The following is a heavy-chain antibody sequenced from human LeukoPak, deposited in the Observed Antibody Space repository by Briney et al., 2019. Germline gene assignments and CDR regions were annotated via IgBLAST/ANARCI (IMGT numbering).Heavy chain of an antibody. CDR3: ARDRDWYSFDS. D-gene: IGHD6-19*01. J-gene: IGHJ4*02. V-gene: IGHV3-7*03. CDR2: IKQDGSEK. Sequence: GGSLRLSCAASGFTFNSYWMSWVRQAPGKGLEWVANIKQDGSEKYYVESVKGRFTISRDNAKNSLYLQMNSLRAEDTAVYYCARDRDWYSFDSWGQGTLVTVSS. CDR1: GFTFNSYW.